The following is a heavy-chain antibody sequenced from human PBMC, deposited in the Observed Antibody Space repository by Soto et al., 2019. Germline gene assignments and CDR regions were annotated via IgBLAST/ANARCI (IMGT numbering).Heavy chain of an antibody. V-gene: IGHV3-74*01. Sequence: EVQLVESGGGLLQPGGSLTLSCTASGFTFSNYWMHWVRQAPGKGLVWVSRTKSDGSGTSYTDSVKGRFTISRDNAYNTLYLQMSNLRAEDTAVYYCARGRFDYGPARMDVWGKGTTVIVSS. CDR3: ARGRFDYGPARMDV. CDR2: TKSDGSGT. CDR1: GFTFSNYW. D-gene: IGHD3-10*01. J-gene: IGHJ6*04.